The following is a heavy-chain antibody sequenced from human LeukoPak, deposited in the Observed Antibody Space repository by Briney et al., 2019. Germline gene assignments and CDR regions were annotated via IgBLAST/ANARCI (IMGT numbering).Heavy chain of an antibody. V-gene: IGHV1-69*01. J-gene: IGHJ6*04. CDR1: GGTFSSYA. D-gene: IGHD2-2*01. CDR3: ARGADVVVPAARAVYYYGMDV. Sequence: SVKVSCKASGGTFSSYAISWVRQAPGQGLEWMGGIIPIFGTANYAQKFQGRVTITADESTSTAYMELSSLRSEDTAVYYCARGADVVVPAARAVYYYGMDVWGKGTTVTVSS. CDR2: IIPIFGTA.